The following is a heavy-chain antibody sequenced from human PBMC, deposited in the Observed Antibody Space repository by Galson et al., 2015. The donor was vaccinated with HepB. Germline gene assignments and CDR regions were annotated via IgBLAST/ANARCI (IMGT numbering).Heavy chain of an antibody. CDR3: ARLLYGSGSYPFDF. CDR2: ISYSGST. CDR1: GGSISSYY. V-gene: IGHV4-59*08. Sequence: ETLSLTCTVSGGSISSYYWTWIRQPPGKRLEWIGYISYSGSTDYNPSLKSRVTISVDKSKNQFSLKLRSVTAADTAMYYCARLLYGSGSYPFDFWGQGTLVTVSS. J-gene: IGHJ4*02. D-gene: IGHD3-10*01.